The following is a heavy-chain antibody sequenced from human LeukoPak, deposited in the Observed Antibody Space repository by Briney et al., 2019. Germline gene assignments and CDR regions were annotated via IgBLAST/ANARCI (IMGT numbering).Heavy chain of an antibody. V-gene: IGHV1-2*02. Sequence: WASVTVSCKASGYTFTGYYMHWVRQAPGQGLEWMGWINPNSGGTNYAQKFQGRVTMTRDTSISTAYMELSRLRSDDTAVYYCASSVYYYDSSGYYYVEYYFDYWGQGTLVTVSS. D-gene: IGHD3-22*01. CDR3: ASSVYYYDSSGYYYVEYYFDY. CDR1: GYTFTGYY. CDR2: INPNSGGT. J-gene: IGHJ4*02.